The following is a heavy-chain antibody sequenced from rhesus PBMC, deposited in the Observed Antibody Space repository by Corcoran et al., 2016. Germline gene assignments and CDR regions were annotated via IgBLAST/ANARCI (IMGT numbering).Heavy chain of an antibody. CDR3: TRRYSSWSGAEYFEL. Sequence: EVQLAESGGGLVQPGGSLRLSCAASGFTVSSYWMSWVRQAPGKGLEWLSDLYGSTRYYGDSGKVLFTVSRDNAKHSLYVQMNSLRAEDTAVYYCTRRYSSWSGAEYFELWGQGAMATVSS. D-gene: IGHD6-13*01. CDR1: GFTVSSYW. CDR2: LYGSTR. J-gene: IGHJ1*01. V-gene: IGHV3-11*01.